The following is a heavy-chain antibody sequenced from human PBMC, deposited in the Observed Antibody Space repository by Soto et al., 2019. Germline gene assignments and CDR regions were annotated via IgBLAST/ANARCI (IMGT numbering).Heavy chain of an antibody. CDR1: GYTFTGYY. J-gene: IGHJ3*02. CDR3: ARGAVVVVAATNDAFDI. CDR2: INPNSGGT. D-gene: IGHD2-15*01. Sequence: ASVKVSCKASGYTFTGYYMHWVRQAPGQGLEWMGWINPNSGGTNYAQKFQGWATMTRDTSISTAYMELSRLRSDDTAVYYCARGAVVVVAATNDAFDIWGQGTMVTVSS. V-gene: IGHV1-2*04.